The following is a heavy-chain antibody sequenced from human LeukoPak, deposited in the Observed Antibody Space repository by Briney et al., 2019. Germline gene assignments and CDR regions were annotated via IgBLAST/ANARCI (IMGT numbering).Heavy chain of an antibody. CDR3: ARMGVAVAGPFFDY. V-gene: IGHV4-59*01. Sequence: SETLSLTCTVSGGSISSYYWSWIRQPPGKGLEWIGYIYYSGSTNYNPSLKSRVTISVDTSKNQFSLKLSSVTAADTAVHYCARMGVAVAGPFFDYWGQGTLVTVSS. D-gene: IGHD6-19*01. CDR2: IYYSGST. CDR1: GGSISSYY. J-gene: IGHJ4*02.